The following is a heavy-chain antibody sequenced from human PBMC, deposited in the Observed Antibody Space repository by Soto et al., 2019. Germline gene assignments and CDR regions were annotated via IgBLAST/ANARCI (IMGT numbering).Heavy chain of an antibody. CDR2: IYHSGTT. D-gene: IGHD2-2*02. CDR3: RMAVPSTISRTDY. V-gene: IGHV4-39*01. J-gene: IGHJ4*02. Sequence: PSETLSLTCTVSGGSISTSSYYWAWIRQPPGKGLEWIGTIYHSGTTYYNPSLKSRVTLSVDTSKNQFSLKLSSVTATDTAVYYCRMAVPSTISRTDYWGQGTLVTVSS. CDR1: GGSISTSSYY.